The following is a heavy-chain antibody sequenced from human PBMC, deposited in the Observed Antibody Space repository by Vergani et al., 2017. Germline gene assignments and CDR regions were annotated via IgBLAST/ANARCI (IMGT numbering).Heavy chain of an antibody. V-gene: IGHV1-69-2*01. CDR3: ATPQTGTTGGMEV. J-gene: IGHJ6*02. CDR2: VDPEDGET. CDR1: GYTFTDHY. D-gene: IGHD1-7*01. Sequence: EVQLVQSGAEVKKPGATMKISCKVSGYTFTDHYMHWVKQDPGKGLEWMGLVDPEDGETIYEEKFKGRVTIAADTSTDTAHLELSSLRSEDTAVYYCATPQTGTTGGMEVWGQGTTVIVSS.